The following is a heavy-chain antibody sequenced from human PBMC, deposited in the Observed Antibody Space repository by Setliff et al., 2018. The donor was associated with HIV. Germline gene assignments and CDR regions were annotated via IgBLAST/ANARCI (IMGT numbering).Heavy chain of an antibody. D-gene: IGHD3-16*01. V-gene: IGHV3-33*06. J-gene: IGHJ4*02. CDR2: IWHDGSTQ. CDR3: VKDYGLRSWYYFDY. CDR1: GFTFSNYA. Sequence: GGSLRLSCTASGFTFSNYAMHWVRQTPDKGPEWLTVIWHDGSTQYLADSAKGRFTISRDNSKNILYLQMIGLRAEDTAVYYCVKDYGLRSWYYFDYWGQGTPVTVTS.